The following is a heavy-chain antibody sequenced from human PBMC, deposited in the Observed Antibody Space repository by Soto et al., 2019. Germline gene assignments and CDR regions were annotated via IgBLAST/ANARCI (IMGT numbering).Heavy chain of an antibody. J-gene: IGHJ4*02. V-gene: IGHV4-38-2*01. D-gene: IGHD5-12*01. Sequence: SETLSLTCAVSGYSITSVYYWGLIRQPPGKGLEWIGSIYHSGSTYYNPSLKSRVTISVDTPQKLFSLKLSSVTAADTAVYYCARLPYSYSGYDETYFDYWGQGTLVIVSS. CDR2: IYHSGST. CDR1: GYSITSVYY. CDR3: ARLPYSYSGYDETYFDY.